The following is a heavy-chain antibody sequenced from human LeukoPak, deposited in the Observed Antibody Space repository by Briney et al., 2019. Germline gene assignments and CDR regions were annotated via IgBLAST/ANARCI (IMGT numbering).Heavy chain of an antibody. V-gene: IGHV3-48*03. Sequence: GGSLRLSCAASGFTFSSYEMNWVRQAPGKGLEWVSYISSSGSTIHYADSVKGRFTISRDNAKNSLYLQMNSLRAEDTAVYYCARVAAAGTDYYYGMDVWGKGTTVTVSS. D-gene: IGHD6-13*01. J-gene: IGHJ6*04. CDR1: GFTFSSYE. CDR3: ARVAAAGTDYYYGMDV. CDR2: ISSSGSTI.